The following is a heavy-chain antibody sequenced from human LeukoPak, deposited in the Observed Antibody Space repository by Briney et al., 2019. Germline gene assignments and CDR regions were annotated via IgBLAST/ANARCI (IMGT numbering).Heavy chain of an antibody. CDR2: ISDSGYT. Sequence: QPSETLSPTCTVSGGSINGYYWNWIRQSAGKRLEWIGRISDSGYTNYNPSLQSRLTMSVDTSKNQFSLRLSSVTAADTAVYYCARGEHTCDYWGQGTLVTVSS. CDR3: ARGEHTCDY. J-gene: IGHJ4*02. V-gene: IGHV4-4*07. CDR1: GGSINGYY. D-gene: IGHD1-26*01.